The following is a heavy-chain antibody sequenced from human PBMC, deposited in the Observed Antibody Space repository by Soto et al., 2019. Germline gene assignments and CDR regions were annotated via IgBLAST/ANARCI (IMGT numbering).Heavy chain of an antibody. J-gene: IGHJ6*02. CDR2: ISHDGSDK. D-gene: IGHD3-10*01. CDR1: GSTFRNYA. CDR3: AKTLHYASGSFLRFYGMDV. V-gene: IGHV3-30*18. Sequence: GGSLRLSCVTSGSTFRNYAIHWVRQAPGKGLEWVSVISHDGSDKFYADSVKGRFTISRDNSKNTLSLQMNSLRTEDTAVYYCAKTLHYASGSFLRFYGMDVWGHGATVTVSS.